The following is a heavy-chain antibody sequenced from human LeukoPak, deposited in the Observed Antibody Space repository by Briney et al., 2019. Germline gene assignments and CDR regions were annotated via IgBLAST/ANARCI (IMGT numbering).Heavy chain of an antibody. CDR1: GGSISSYY. D-gene: IGHD4-23*01. J-gene: IGHJ4*02. CDR2: IYYSGST. CDR3: ARVGYGGNSDFDY. V-gene: IGHV4-59*12. Sequence: SETLSLTCSVSGGSISSYYWSWIRQPPGKGLEWIGYIYYSGSTNYNPSLKSRVTMSVDTSKNQFSLKLSSVTAADAAVYYCARVGYGGNSDFDYWGQGTLVTVSS.